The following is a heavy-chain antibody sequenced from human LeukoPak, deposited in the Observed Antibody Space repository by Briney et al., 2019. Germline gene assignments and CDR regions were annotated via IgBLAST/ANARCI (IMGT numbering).Heavy chain of an antibody. CDR2: IYHSGST. Sequence: SGTLSLTCAVSGGSISSSNWWSWVRQPPGKGLEWIGEIYHSGSTNYNPSLKSRVTISVDKSKNQFSLKLSSVTAADTAVYYCARWAYMVRGVIINYFDYWGQGTLVTVSS. J-gene: IGHJ4*02. V-gene: IGHV4-4*02. CDR3: ARWAYMVRGVIINYFDY. CDR1: GGSISSSNW. D-gene: IGHD3-10*01.